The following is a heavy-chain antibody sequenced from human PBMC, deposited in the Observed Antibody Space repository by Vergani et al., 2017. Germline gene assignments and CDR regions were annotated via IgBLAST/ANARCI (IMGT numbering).Heavy chain of an antibody. CDR1: GYTFTSYA. Sequence: QVQLVQSGAEVKKPGASVKVSCKASGYTFTSYAMHWVRQAPGQRLEWMGWINTGNGNTKYSQKFQGRVTITADESTSTAYMELSSLRSEDTAVYYCAREDYYYYDSSGYSYYFDYWGQGTLVTVSS. J-gene: IGHJ4*02. D-gene: IGHD3-22*01. V-gene: IGHV1-3*04. CDR2: INTGNGNT. CDR3: AREDYYYYDSSGYSYYFDY.